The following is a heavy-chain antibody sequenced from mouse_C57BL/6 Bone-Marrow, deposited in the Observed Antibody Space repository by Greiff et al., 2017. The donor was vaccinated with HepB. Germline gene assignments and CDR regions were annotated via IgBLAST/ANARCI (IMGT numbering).Heavy chain of an antibody. D-gene: IGHD2-4*01. Sequence: QVQLQQSGPELVKPGASVKISCKASGYAFSSSWMNWVKQRPGKGLEWIGRIYPGDGDTNYNGKFKGKATLTADKSSSTAYMQLSSLTSEDSAVYFCARTYDYDGWAWFAYWGQGTLVTVSA. CDR3: ARTYDYDGWAWFAY. CDR1: GYAFSSSW. V-gene: IGHV1-82*01. CDR2: IYPGDGDT. J-gene: IGHJ3*01.